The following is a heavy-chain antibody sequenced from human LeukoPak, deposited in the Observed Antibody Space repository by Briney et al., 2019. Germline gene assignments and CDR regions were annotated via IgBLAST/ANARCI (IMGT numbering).Heavy chain of an antibody. CDR2: ISDSGSP. V-gene: IGHV4-59*08. CDR3: ARGGWYPESFQH. CDR1: AGSISSFQ. Sequence: ASETLSLTCTVSAGSISSFQWSWIRQPPGKGLEWIGYISDSGSPDYNPSLKSRITISLHMSMSQFSLKVTSVTAADTAVYYCARGGWYPESFQHWGQGALVTVSS. D-gene: IGHD6-19*01. J-gene: IGHJ1*01.